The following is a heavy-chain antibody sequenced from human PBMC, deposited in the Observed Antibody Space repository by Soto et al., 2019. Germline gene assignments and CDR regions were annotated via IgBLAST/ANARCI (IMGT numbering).Heavy chain of an antibody. Sequence: EVQLAESGGGMVQPGGSLRLSCVASGFTFSSYDMHWVRQAPGKGLEYVSSISSNGGTTYYGNSVKGRFNISRDDSKNTLYLQMGSLSAEDLAVYYCVRRVSGNYDYWGQGTLVTVSS. CDR1: GFTFSSYD. CDR3: VRRVSGNYDY. V-gene: IGHV3-64*01. J-gene: IGHJ4*02. D-gene: IGHD1-7*01. CDR2: ISSNGGTT.